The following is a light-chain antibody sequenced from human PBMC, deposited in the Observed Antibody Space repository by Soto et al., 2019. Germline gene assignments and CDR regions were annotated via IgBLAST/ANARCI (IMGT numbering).Light chain of an antibody. Sequence: DVQMTQSPSTLSASLGDRVTITCRASESISNWLAWYQQKPGKAPRVLIYDASSLESGVPSRFTGSRSGTEFTLTISSLEPDDFATYYCQQYNSFSYTFGQGTKLELK. J-gene: IGKJ2*01. CDR3: QQYNSFSYT. CDR2: DAS. V-gene: IGKV1-5*01. CDR1: ESISNW.